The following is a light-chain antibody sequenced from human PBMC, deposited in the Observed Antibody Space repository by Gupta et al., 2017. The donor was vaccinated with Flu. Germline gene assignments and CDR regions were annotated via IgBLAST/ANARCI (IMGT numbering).Light chain of an antibody. CDR2: LGS. CDR1: KSRLHSNGYNC. J-gene: IGKJ1*01. Sequence: VTPGEPASIFCRSSKSRLHSNGYNCLDWYLQKPGQSPQLLIYLGSNRASGVPDRFSGSGSGTDFTLKISRVEAEDVGVYYCKQALQSPRTFGQGTKVEIK. V-gene: IGKV2-28*01. CDR3: KQALQSPRT.